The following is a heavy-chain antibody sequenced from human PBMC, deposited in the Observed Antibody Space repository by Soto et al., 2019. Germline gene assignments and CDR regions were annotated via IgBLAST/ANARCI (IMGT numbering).Heavy chain of an antibody. CDR3: AAEVYLGDDCRHFDY. CDR2: IGVGAGNT. Sequence: SVKVSCKTSGFTFSRSAIQWVRQARGERLEWVGWIGVGAGNTNYAQNLRGRVTITRDMSTNTAYMELSSLRSEDTAVYYCAAEVYLGDDCRHFDYWGQGTLVTVSS. CDR1: GFTFSRSA. J-gene: IGHJ4*02. V-gene: IGHV1-58*02. D-gene: IGHD2-21*02.